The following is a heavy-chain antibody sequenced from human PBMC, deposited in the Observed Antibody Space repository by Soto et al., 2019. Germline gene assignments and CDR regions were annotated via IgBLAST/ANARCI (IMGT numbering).Heavy chain of an antibody. Sequence: PLSLTCTGSGACISSGDYYWSWIRQHPGKGLEWIGYIHSSGSPFYNPSLKSRVSISVDTSKKQFSLNLKSVTAADSAVYYCERNLPAATSEVVFDYWGQGTLVTVSS. CDR1: GACISSGDYY. V-gene: IGHV4-31*03. CDR3: ERNLPAATSEVVFDY. D-gene: IGHD2-2*01. J-gene: IGHJ4*02. CDR2: IHSSGSP.